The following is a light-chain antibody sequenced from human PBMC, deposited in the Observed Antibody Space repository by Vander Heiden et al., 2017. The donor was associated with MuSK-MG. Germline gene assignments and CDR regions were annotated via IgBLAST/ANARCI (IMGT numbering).Light chain of an antibody. J-gene: IGKJ5*01. Sequence: EIVLTQSPGTLSLSPGERATLSCRASQTVDSRYLAWYQQKPGQAPRLLIYGASSRASGIPDRFSGSGSGTDFALTISRLEPEDSAVYYCQQYVSAPPITFGQGTRLEIK. CDR1: QTVDSRY. CDR3: QQYVSAPPIT. V-gene: IGKV3-20*01. CDR2: GAS.